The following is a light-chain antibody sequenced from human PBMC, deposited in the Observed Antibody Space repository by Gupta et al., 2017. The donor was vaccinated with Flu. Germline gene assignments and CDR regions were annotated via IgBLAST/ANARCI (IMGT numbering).Light chain of an antibody. CDR3: QQTDSTART. Sequence: DIQMTQSPSSLSASVGDRVTITCRTSQSISNYLNWYQQKPGKAPKLLIYTASTLQTGVPSRFSGSGSGTDFTLTISTLQPEDCATYYCQQTDSTARTFGQGTKVEIK. J-gene: IGKJ1*01. CDR2: TAS. CDR1: QSISNY. V-gene: IGKV1-39*01.